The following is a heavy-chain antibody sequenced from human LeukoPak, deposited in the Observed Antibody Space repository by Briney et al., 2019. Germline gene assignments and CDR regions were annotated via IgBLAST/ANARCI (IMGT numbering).Heavy chain of an antibody. V-gene: IGHV1-18*01. D-gene: IGHD1-26*01. Sequence: ASVKVSCKASGYTFTSYGISWLRQAPGQGLEWMAWISPYNGDTNYAQRLQGRVTMTTDTSTSTAYMELMSLRSDDTAVYYCAREYSGRGSGTFDYWGQGTLVTVSS. CDR3: AREYSGRGSGTFDY. J-gene: IGHJ4*02. CDR1: GYTFTSYG. CDR2: ISPYNGDT.